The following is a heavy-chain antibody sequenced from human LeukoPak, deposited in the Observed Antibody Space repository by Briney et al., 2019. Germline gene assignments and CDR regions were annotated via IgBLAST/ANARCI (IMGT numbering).Heavy chain of an antibody. CDR3: AGGVVVVAALVQYYYYGMDV. D-gene: IGHD2-15*01. CDR2: ILPMFGTK. V-gene: IGHV1-69*13. Sequence: SVSVSCKSSGGSFRSYDISWVRQAPGQGLEWMGEILPMFGTKNYAQKFQGRVTVTADENTRTADMELSGLRSDDAVVYYGAGGVVVVAALVQYYYYGMDVWGQGTPVTVSS. J-gene: IGHJ6*02. CDR1: GGSFRSYD.